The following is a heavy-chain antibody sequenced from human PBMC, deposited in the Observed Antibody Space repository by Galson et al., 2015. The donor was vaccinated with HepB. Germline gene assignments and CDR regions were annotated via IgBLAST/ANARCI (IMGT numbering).Heavy chain of an antibody. V-gene: IGHV3-21*01. D-gene: IGHD6-13*01. Sequence: SLRLSCAASGFTFNSYSMNWVRQSPGKGLEWVSSISTTSSYIYYADSVKGRFTISRDNAKNSLYLQMNSLRAEDTAVYYCARDTLSSSRWYFFDYWGQGTQVTVSS. CDR3: ARDTLSSSRWYFFDY. J-gene: IGHJ4*02. CDR1: GFTFNSYS. CDR2: ISTTSSYI.